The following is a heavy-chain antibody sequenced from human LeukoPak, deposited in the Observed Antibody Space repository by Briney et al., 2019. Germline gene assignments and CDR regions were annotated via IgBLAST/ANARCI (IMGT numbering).Heavy chain of an antibody. V-gene: IGHV1-18*01. D-gene: IGHD3-9*01. CDR3: ARDRGYYDILTGYVPLDY. Sequence: ASVKVSCKASGYTFTSYGISWVRQAPGRGLEWMGWISAYNGNTNYAQKLQGRVTMTTDTSTSTAYMELRSLRSDDTAVYYCARDRGYYDILTGYVPLDYWGQGTLVTVSS. J-gene: IGHJ4*02. CDR1: GYTFTSYG. CDR2: ISAYNGNT.